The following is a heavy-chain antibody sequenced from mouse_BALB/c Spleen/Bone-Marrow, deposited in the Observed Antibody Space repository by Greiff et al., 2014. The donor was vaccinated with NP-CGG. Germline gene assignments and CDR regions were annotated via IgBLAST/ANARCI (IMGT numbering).Heavy chain of an antibody. CDR2: INPGNGRT. CDR3: ARWSKGYFDV. D-gene: IGHD1-3*01. V-gene: IGHV1S81*02. CDR1: GYNFISYW. J-gene: IGHJ1*01. Sequence: VQLVESGAELVKPGASVKLSCKASGYNFISYWIHWVKQRPGQGLEWIGEINPGNGRTNYNEKFKNKATLTIDKSSSTAYMQLSRLTSEDSAVYYCARWSKGYFDVWGAGTTVTVSS.